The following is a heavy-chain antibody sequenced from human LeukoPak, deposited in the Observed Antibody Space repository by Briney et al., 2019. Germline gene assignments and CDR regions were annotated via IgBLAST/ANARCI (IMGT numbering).Heavy chain of an antibody. D-gene: IGHD2-15*01. CDR1: GFTFSSYW. J-gene: IGHJ4*02. V-gene: IGHV3-74*01. CDR2: INSDGSST. Sequence: PGGSLRLSCAASGFTFSSYWMHWVRQAPGKGLVWVSRINSDGSSTRYADSVKGRFTISRDNAKNTLYLQMNSLRAEDTAVYYCARGDRYCSGGSCYSSYFDYWGQGTLVTVSS. CDR3: ARGDRYCSGGSCYSSYFDY.